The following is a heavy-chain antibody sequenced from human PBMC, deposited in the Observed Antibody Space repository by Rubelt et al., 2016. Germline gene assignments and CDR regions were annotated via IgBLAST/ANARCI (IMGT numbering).Heavy chain of an antibody. J-gene: IGHJ3*02. V-gene: IGHV3-7*05. CDR2: IRQDGREK. Sequence: EVQLVESGGGLGQPGGSLRLSCAASGFTFSSYWMSWVRQAPGKGLEWVANIRQDGREKYYVDSVKGRFTIYKDNAKNTLYLQMNNLGAEDTAVYYCAKEHGCNPIGNAFDIWGQGTMVTVSS. CDR3: AKEHGCNPIGNAFDI. CDR1: GFTFSSYW. D-gene: IGHD4-23*01.